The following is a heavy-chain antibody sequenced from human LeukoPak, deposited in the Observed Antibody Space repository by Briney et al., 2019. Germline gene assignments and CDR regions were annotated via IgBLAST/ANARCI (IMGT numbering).Heavy chain of an antibody. V-gene: IGHV4-59*01. D-gene: IGHD3-3*01. J-gene: IGHJ4*02. CDR2: VFYTGRT. Sequence: SETLSLTCTVSGDSMNEYYWSWVRQPPGKGLELIGYVFYTGRTNYRPSLKDRVTISLDTSKNQFSLRLSSVTAADTAVYYCARYGYYAYDYWGQGNLVTVSS. CDR1: GDSMNEYY. CDR3: ARYGYYAYDY.